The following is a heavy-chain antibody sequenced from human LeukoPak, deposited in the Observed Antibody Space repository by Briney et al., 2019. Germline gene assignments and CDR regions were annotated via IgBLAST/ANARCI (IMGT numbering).Heavy chain of an antibody. CDR1: GFTFSSSG. V-gene: IGHV3-30*03. CDR3: ARDRGSYLNWFDP. CDR2: ISSHGRNK. D-gene: IGHD1-26*01. J-gene: IGHJ5*02. Sequence: GGSLRLSCAASGFTFSSSGMHWVRQAPGKGPEWVALISSHGRNKLYADSVKGRFTISRDNYKNTLYLQMDSLRPEDTAVYSCARDRGSYLNWFDPWGQGTLVTVSS.